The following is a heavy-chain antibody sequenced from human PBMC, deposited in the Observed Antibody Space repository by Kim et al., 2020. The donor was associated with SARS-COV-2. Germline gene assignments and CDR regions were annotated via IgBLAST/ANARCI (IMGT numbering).Heavy chain of an antibody. Sequence: SVKVSCKASGGTFSSYAISWVRQAPGQGLEWMGGIIPIFGTANYAQKFQGRVTITADESTSTAYMELSSLRSEDTAVYYCARDSGGTKAFDIWGQGTMVTVSS. D-gene: IGHD2-8*01. J-gene: IGHJ3*02. V-gene: IGHV1-69*13. CDR1: GGTFSSYA. CDR2: IIPIFGTA. CDR3: ARDSGGTKAFDI.